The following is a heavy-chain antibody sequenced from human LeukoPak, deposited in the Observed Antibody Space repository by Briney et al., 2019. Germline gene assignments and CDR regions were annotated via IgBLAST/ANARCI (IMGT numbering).Heavy chain of an antibody. V-gene: IGHV3-74*01. CDR3: ARDSWFGGTANYFDY. CDR2: IHNDGSAT. D-gene: IGHD3-3*01. CDR1: GFTFSTSW. Sequence: GGSLRLSCAASGFTFSTSWMHWVRQAPGKGLVWVSRIHNDGSATNYADSVKGRFTISRDNAKNTLYLQMNSLRAEDTAVYYCARDSWFGGTANYFDYWGQGTLVTVSS. J-gene: IGHJ4*02.